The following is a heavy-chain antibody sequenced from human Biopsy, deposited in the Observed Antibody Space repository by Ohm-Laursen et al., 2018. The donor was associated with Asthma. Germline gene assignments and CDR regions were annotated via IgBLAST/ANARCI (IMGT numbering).Heavy chain of an antibody. CDR2: ISVYNGNT. V-gene: IGHV1-18*01. CDR1: GYTFNSTG. Sequence: ASVKVSCKTSGYTFNSTGITWVRQAPGQGLEWMGWISVYNGNTKVAQKFQDRVTMITDTSTSTAYMELRSLRSDDTAVYFCARAVDYSHYYGIDVWGQGTTVTVS. D-gene: IGHD3-10*01. CDR3: ARAVDYSHYYGIDV. J-gene: IGHJ6*02.